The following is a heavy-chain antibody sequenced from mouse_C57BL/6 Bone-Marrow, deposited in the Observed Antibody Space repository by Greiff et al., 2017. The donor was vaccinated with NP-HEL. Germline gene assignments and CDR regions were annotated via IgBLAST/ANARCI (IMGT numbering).Heavy chain of an antibody. CDR3: TTGGSPYYFDY. CDR1: GFNIKDDY. Sequence: EVQLQQSGAELVRPGASVKLSCTASGFNIKDDYMHWVKQRPEQGLEWIGWIDPENGDTEYASKFQGKATITADTSSNTAYLQLSSLTSKDTAVYYCTTGGSPYYFDYWGQGTTLTVSS. D-gene: IGHD1-1*02. V-gene: IGHV14-4*01. J-gene: IGHJ2*01. CDR2: IDPENGDT.